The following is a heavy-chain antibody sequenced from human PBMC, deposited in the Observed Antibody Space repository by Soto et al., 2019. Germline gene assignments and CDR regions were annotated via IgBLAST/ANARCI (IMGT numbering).Heavy chain of an antibody. J-gene: IGHJ4*02. V-gene: IGHV3-9*01. D-gene: IGHD6-19*01. Sequence: EVQLVESGGGLVQPGRSLRLSCAASGFTFDDYAMHWVRQAPGKGLEWVSGISWNSGSIGYADSVKGRFTISRDNAKNSLYLQMNSLRAEDTALYYCAKASRWSSGWYASFDYWGQGTLVTVSS. CDR3: AKASRWSSGWYASFDY. CDR2: ISWNSGSI. CDR1: GFTFDDYA.